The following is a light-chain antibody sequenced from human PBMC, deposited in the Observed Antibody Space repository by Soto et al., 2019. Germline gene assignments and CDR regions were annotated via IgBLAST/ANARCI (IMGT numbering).Light chain of an antibody. J-gene: IGLJ2*01. CDR3: SSFAGNNKLV. CDR2: EVS. Sequence: QSALTQPPSASGSPGQSVTISCTGTSSDVGGYNYVSWYQQHPGKAPKLMISEVSKRPSGGPDHFDGSKSGNTASLTVSGLQDEVEADYYCSSFAGNNKLVFGGGTKLTVL. CDR1: SSDVGGYNY. V-gene: IGLV2-8*01.